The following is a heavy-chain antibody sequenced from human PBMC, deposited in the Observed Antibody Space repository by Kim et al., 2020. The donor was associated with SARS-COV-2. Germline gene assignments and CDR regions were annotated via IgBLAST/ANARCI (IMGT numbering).Heavy chain of an antibody. CDR1: GGTFSSYA. D-gene: IGHD3-10*01. J-gene: IGHJ4*02. CDR2: IIPIFGTA. CDR3: ARGKGERWGFGETFDY. V-gene: IGHV1-69*13. Sequence: SVKVSCKASGGTFSSYAISWVRQAPGQGLEWMGGIIPIFGTANYAQKFQGRVTITADESTSTAYMELSSLRSEDTAVYYCARGKGERWGFGETFDYWGQGTLVTVSS.